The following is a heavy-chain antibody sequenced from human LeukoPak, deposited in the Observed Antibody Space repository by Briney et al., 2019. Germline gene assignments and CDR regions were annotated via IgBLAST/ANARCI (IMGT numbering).Heavy chain of an antibody. D-gene: IGHD1-26*01. CDR1: GGSVTNYH. CDR2: FYTGGST. J-gene: IGHJ3*02. CDR3: ATVEVGIVDVFDI. Sequence: PSETLSLTCTVSGGSVTNYHWSWIRQPAGKGLEWIARFYTGGSTTYNPSLNGRATMSVDTSMNHFSLKLTSVTAADTAIYYCATVEVGIVDVFDIWGQGTMVTVSS. V-gene: IGHV4-4*07.